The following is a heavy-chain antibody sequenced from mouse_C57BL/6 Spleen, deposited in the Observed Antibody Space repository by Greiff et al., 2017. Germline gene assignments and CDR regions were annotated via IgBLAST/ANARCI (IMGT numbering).Heavy chain of an antibody. J-gene: IGHJ2*01. Sequence: VQLQQSGAELVKPGASVKISCKASGYAFSSYWMNWVKQRTGKGLEWIGQIYPGDGDTNYNGKFKGKATLTADKSSNTASMQVSSLTSEDTAVYICARERYDGYFYYFDYWGQGTTLTVSS. CDR2: IYPGDGDT. CDR1: GYAFSSYW. CDR3: ARERYDGYFYYFDY. V-gene: IGHV1-80*01. D-gene: IGHD2-3*01.